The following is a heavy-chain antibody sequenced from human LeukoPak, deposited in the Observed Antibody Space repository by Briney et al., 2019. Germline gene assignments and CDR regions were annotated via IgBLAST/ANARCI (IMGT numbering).Heavy chain of an antibody. V-gene: IGHV3-23*01. CDR3: TTDLFSIEYYYDSSGYYPDY. Sequence: GGSLRLSCAASGFTFNNYGMSWVRQAPGKGLEWVSAISGSGTSTFYADSVKGRFTISRDNSENTLILQMNSLKTEDTAVYYCTTDLFSIEYYYDSSGYYPDYWGQGTLVTVSS. CDR1: GFTFNNYG. CDR2: ISGSGTST. J-gene: IGHJ4*02. D-gene: IGHD3-22*01.